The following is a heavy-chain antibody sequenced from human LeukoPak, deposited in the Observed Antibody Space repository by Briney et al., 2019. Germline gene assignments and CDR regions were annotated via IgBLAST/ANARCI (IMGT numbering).Heavy chain of an antibody. CDR1: GGSISSSSYY. CDR3: ARDVDTAMDPYYFDY. D-gene: IGHD5-18*01. Sequence: PSETLSLTCTVSGGSISSSSYYWGWIRQPPGKGLEWIGSIYYSGSTYYNPSLKSRVTISVDTSKNQFSLKLSSVTAADTAVYYCARDVDTAMDPYYFDYWGQGTLVTVSS. V-gene: IGHV4-39*07. CDR2: IYYSGST. J-gene: IGHJ4*02.